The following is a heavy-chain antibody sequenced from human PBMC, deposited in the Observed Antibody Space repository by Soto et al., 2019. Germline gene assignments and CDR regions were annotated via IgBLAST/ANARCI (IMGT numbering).Heavy chain of an antibody. D-gene: IGHD3-22*01. Sequence: GGSLRLSCAASGFTFSSYGMHWFRQAPGKGLEWVAVIWYDGSNKYYADSVKGRFTISRDNSKNTLYLQMNSLRAEDTAVYYCARGIYDSSGYPGRPDAFDIWGQGTMVTVSS. CDR2: IWYDGSNK. J-gene: IGHJ3*02. CDR1: GFTFSSYG. CDR3: ARGIYDSSGYPGRPDAFDI. V-gene: IGHV3-33*01.